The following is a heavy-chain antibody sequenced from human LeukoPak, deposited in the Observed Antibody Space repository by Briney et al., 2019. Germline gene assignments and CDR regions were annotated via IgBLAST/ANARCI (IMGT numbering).Heavy chain of an antibody. D-gene: IGHD2-15*01. CDR3: ARDCSGGSCSAEDAFDI. CDR2: IYYSGST. Sequence: SETLSLTCTVSGGSISSYYWSWIRQPPGKGLEWIGYIYYSGSTNYNPSLKSRVTISVDTYKNQFSLKLSSVTAADTAVYYCARDCSGGSCSAEDAFDIWGQGTMVTVSS. V-gene: IGHV4-59*01. CDR1: GGSISSYY. J-gene: IGHJ3*02.